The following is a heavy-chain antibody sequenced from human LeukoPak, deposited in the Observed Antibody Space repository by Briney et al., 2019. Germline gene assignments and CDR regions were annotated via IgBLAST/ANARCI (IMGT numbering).Heavy chain of an antibody. CDR2: IKQDGSEK. V-gene: IGHV3-7*01. J-gene: IGHJ4*02. CDR3: ARDKPGY. CDR1: GFTFSSHW. Sequence: GGSLRLSCAASGFTFSSHWMTWVRQAPGKGLEWVANIKQDGSEKYYVDSVKGRFTISRGNAKDSLYLQMNSLRAEDTAVYYCARDKPGYWGQGTLVTVSS.